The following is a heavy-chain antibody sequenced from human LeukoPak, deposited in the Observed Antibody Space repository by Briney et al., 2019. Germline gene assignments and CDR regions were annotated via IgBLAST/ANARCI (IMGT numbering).Heavy chain of an antibody. Sequence: QPGGSLRLSCVASGFTFNRFWMSWVRQAPGKGLEWVANIKQDGSEKYYVDSVKGRFTISRDNAKNSLYLQMNSLRAEDTAVYYCARDRMGSADFWSGYYTGTFEYWGQGALVTVSS. CDR3: ARDRMGSADFWSGYYTGTFEY. D-gene: IGHD3-3*01. CDR1: GFTFNRFW. CDR2: IKQDGSEK. J-gene: IGHJ4*02. V-gene: IGHV3-7*01.